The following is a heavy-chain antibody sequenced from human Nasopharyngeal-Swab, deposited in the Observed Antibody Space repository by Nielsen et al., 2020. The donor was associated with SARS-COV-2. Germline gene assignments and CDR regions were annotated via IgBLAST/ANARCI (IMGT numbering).Heavy chain of an antibody. Sequence: ESLKISCAASGFTFSSYSMNWVRQAPGKGLEWIGEINHSGSTNYNPSLKSRVTISVDTSKNQFSLKLSSVTAADTAVYYCARGSGIVVVPAATYNWFDPWGQGTLVTVSS. V-gene: IGHV4-34*01. CDR3: ARGSGIVVVPAATYNWFDP. CDR2: INHSGST. CDR1: GFTFSSYS. D-gene: IGHD2-2*01. J-gene: IGHJ5*02.